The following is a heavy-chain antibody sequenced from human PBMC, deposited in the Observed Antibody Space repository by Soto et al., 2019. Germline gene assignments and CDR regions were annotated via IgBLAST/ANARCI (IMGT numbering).Heavy chain of an antibody. CDR3: ARGGQWDFLSDY. D-gene: IGHD1-26*01. CDR1: GYTFTSYG. CDR2: ISAYNGNT. J-gene: IGHJ4*02. Sequence: ASVKVSWKASGYTFTSYGISWVRQAPGQGLEWMGWISAYNGNTNYEQKLQGRVTLTTDTSTSTAYMELRSLRSDDTAVYFCARGGQWDFLSDYWGQGTLVTVSS. V-gene: IGHV1-18*01.